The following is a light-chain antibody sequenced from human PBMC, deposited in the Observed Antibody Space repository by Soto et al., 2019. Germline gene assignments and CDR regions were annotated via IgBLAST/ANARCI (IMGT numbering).Light chain of an antibody. CDR1: QFIDDF. CDR3: QHSYVTPWT. CDR2: AAS. Sequence: DIQVTQSPSSLSASVGDRVTXTXRASQFIDDFLNWFQQRPGKAPKXXIYAASSLQSGVPSRFSGSASGTDFTLTITNLQPEDFATYYCQHSYVTPWTFGQGTKVDIK. J-gene: IGKJ1*01. V-gene: IGKV1-39*01.